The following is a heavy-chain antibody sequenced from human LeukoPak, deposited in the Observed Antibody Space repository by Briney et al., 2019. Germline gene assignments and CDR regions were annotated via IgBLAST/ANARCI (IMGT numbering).Heavy chain of an antibody. CDR2: IYYSGST. CDR1: GGSFSGYY. Sequence: PSETLSLTCAVYGGSFSGYYWSWIRQPPGKGLEWIGYIYYSGSTNYNPSLKSRVTISVDTSKNQFSLKLSSVTAADTAVYYCARAILVRYFDWGDDAFDIWGQGTLVTVSS. D-gene: IGHD3-9*01. J-gene: IGHJ3*02. CDR3: ARAILVRYFDWGDDAFDI. V-gene: IGHV4-59*01.